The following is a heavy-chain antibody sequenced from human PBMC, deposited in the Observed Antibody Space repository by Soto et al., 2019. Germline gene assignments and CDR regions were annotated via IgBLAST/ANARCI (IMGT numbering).Heavy chain of an antibody. J-gene: IGHJ4*02. CDR2: IIPIFGTA. Sequence: QVQLVQSGAEVKKPGSSVKVSCKASGGTFSSYAISWVRQAPGQGLEWMGGIIPIFGTANYAQKFQGRVTITADESTSTAYMELSSLRSEDTAVYYCARSSIVVVPAATMILGFDYWGQGTLVSVSS. D-gene: IGHD2-2*01. CDR1: GGTFSSYA. V-gene: IGHV1-69*01. CDR3: ARSSIVVVPAATMILGFDY.